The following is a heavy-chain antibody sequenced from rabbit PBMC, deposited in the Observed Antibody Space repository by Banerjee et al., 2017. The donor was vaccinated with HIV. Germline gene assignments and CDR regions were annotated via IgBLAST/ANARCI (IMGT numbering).Heavy chain of an antibody. Sequence: QSLEESGGDLVKPGTSLTLTCTASGFSFSSYYMCWVRQAPGKGLEWIGCINTSSGNTVYASWAKGRFTISKTSSTTVTLQMTSLTAADTATYFCARDDIGGGYFFNLWGPGTLVTVS. CDR3: ARDDIGGGYFFNL. J-gene: IGHJ4*01. CDR1: GFSFSSYY. D-gene: IGHD1-1*01. CDR2: INTSSGNT. V-gene: IGHV1S40*01.